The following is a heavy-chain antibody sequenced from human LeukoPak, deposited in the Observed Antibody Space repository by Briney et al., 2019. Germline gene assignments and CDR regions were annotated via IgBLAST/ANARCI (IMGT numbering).Heavy chain of an antibody. J-gene: IGHJ6*02. V-gene: IGHV3-7*01. Sequence: GGSLRLSCAASGFSFSSYFMSWVRQTPGKGLEWVANINEDGSEKNYVDSVRGRFTISRDNAKNSLYLQMNSLRAEDTAVYYCAKDLRIAVAGLSYGMDVWGQGTTVTVSS. CDR1: GFSFSSYF. CDR3: AKDLRIAVAGLSYGMDV. CDR2: INEDGSEK. D-gene: IGHD6-19*01.